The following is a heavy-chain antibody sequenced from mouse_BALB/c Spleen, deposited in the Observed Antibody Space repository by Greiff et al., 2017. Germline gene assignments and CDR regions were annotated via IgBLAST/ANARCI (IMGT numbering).Heavy chain of an antibody. D-gene: IGHD2-2*01. CDR3: ARERSYGYHWYFDV. Sequence: EVKLVESGGGLVKPGGSLKLSCAASGFTFSSFGMHWVRQAPEKGLEWVAYISSGSSTIYYADTVKGRFTISRDNPKNTLFLQMTSLRSEDTAMYYCARERSYGYHWYFDVWGAGTTVTVSS. V-gene: IGHV5-17*02. CDR2: ISSGSSTI. CDR1: GFTFSSFG. J-gene: IGHJ1*01.